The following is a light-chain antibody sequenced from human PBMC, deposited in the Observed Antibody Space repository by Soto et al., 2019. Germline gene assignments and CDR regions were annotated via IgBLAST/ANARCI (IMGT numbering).Light chain of an antibody. Sequence: EIVMTQSPDILSVSPGERVAISCTASQSVNSNLAWYQQKPGQAPRLLIYAASTRATGIPARFSGSGSGAAFTLTLSSLQSEDFAVYYCQHDSKWPVFSFGPWTKVEI. V-gene: IGKV3-15*01. CDR2: AAS. CDR3: QHDSKWPVFS. J-gene: IGKJ3*01. CDR1: QSVNSN.